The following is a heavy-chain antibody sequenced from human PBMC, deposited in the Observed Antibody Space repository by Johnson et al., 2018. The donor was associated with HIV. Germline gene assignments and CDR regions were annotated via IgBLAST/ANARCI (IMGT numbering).Heavy chain of an antibody. CDR3: AKDPPLATLVTPAL. J-gene: IGHJ3*01. V-gene: IGHV3-23*04. CDR1: GFTFSSYA. CDR2: ISGSGGST. D-gene: IGHD4-23*01. Sequence: VQLVESGGGLVQPGGSLRLSCAASGFTFSSYAMSWVRQAPGKGLEWVSAISGSGGSTYYADSVKGRVTISRYNSKNTLYLQMNSLRAEYTAVYYCAKDPPLATLVTPALWGQGTMVTVSS.